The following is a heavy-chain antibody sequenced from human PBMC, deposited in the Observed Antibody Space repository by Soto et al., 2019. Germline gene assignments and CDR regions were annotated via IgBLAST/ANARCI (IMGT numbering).Heavy chain of an antibody. D-gene: IGHD3-22*01. CDR1: GFTFSSYA. CDR3: AKTYYYDSSGYYPRSHDAFDI. V-gene: IGHV3-23*01. CDR2: ISGSGGST. Sequence: GGSLRLSCAASGFTFSSYAMSWVRQAPGKGLEWVSAISGSGGSTYYADPVKGRFTISRDNSKNTLYLQMNSLRAEDTAVYYCAKTYYYDSSGYYPRSHDAFDIWGQGTMVTVSS. J-gene: IGHJ3*02.